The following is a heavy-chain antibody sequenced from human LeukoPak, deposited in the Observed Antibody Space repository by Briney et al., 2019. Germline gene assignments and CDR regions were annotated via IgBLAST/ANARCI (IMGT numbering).Heavy chain of an antibody. Sequence: ASVQVSCKASGYTFTSYYIHWLRKAPGQGFEWMGWSDPKSGATKYEHFQGRVTMTRDTSISTAYMELNRLTSDDTAVYYCARGGRYSYSYYYMDVWGKGTTVTVSS. CDR2: SDPKSGAT. V-gene: IGHV1-2*02. D-gene: IGHD3-16*01. J-gene: IGHJ6*03. CDR1: GYTFTSYY. CDR3: ARGGRYSYSYYYMDV.